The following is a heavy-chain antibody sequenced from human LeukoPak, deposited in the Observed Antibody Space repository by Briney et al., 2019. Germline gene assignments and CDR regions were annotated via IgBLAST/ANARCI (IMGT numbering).Heavy chain of an antibody. CDR3: ARTFYDFWSGFSNYDSFHI. V-gene: IGHV4-39*07. J-gene: IGHJ3*02. D-gene: IGHD3-3*01. CDR2: IYYSGST. Sequence: KASETLSLTCTVSGGSISSSSYYWGWIRQPPGKGLEWIGSIYYSGSTYYNPSLKSRVTISVDTSKNQFSLKLSSVTAADTAVYYCARTFYDFWSGFSNYDSFHIWGQGTLVTVSS. CDR1: GGSISSSSYY.